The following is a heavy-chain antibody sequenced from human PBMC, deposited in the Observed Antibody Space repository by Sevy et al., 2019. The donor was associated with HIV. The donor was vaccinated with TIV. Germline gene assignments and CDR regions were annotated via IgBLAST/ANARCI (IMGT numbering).Heavy chain of an antibody. Sequence: GGSLRLSCAASGFTFSSYAMHWVRQAPGKGLEWVAVISYDGSNKYYADSVKGRFTISRDNSKNTLYLQMNSLRAEDTAVYHCARVHRWLQQYGLDYWGQGTLVTVSS. CDR2: ISYDGSNK. D-gene: IGHD5-12*01. CDR3: ARVHRWLQQYGLDY. V-gene: IGHV3-30-3*01. J-gene: IGHJ4*02. CDR1: GFTFSSYA.